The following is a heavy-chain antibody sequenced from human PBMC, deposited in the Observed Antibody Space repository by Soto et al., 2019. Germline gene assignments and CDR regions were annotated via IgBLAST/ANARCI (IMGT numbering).Heavy chain of an antibody. J-gene: IGHJ4*02. CDR1: GFTFSAYA. CDR3: ARAGRQWLAKYYFDF. V-gene: IGHV3-30-3*01. D-gene: IGHD6-19*01. CDR2: MSNDGSTK. Sequence: QLQLVESGGGVVQPGGSLRLSCAASGFTFSAYAMHWVRQAPGKGLEWVALMSNDGSTKEYADSVKGRFTISRDNSKNTLSLQMSSLRNEDTALYFCARAGRQWLAKYYFDFWGQGTLVTVSS.